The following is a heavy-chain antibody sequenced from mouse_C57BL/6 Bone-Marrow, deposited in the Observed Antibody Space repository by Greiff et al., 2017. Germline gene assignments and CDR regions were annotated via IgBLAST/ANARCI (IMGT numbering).Heavy chain of an antibody. D-gene: IGHD3-2*02. CDR3: AKGGQLRLDYFYY. Sequence: QVQLQQPGAELVKPGASVKLSCKASGYTFTSYWMHWVKQRPGQGLEWIGMIHPNSGSTNYNEKFKSKATLTVDKSSSTAYMQLSSLTSEDSAVYYCAKGGQLRLDYFYYWGEGTTLTVSS. J-gene: IGHJ2*01. CDR1: GYTFTSYW. CDR2: IHPNSGST. V-gene: IGHV1-64*01.